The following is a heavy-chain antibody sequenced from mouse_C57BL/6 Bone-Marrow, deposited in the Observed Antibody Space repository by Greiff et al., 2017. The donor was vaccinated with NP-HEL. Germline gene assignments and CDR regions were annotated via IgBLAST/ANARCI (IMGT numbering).Heavy chain of an antibody. V-gene: IGHV14-2*01. CDR2: IDPEDGET. D-gene: IGHD2-4*01. J-gene: IGHJ4*01. CDR3: ARAPPSPYDYDGGYAMDY. CDR1: GFNIKDYY. Sequence: DVQLQESGAELVKPGASVKLSCTASGFNIKDYYMHWVKQRTEQGLEWIGRIDPEDGETKYAPKFQGQATITADTSSNTAYLQLSSLTSEDTAVYYCARAPPSPYDYDGGYAMDYWGQGTSVTVSS.